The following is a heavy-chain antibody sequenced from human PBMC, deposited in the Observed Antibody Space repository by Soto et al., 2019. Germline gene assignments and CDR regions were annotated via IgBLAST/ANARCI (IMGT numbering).Heavy chain of an antibody. V-gene: IGHV1-18*01. Sequence: ASVKVSCKASGYTFTSYGISWVRQAPGQGLEWMGWISAYNGNTNYAQKLQGRVTMTTDTSTSTAYMELSSLRSEDTAVYYCARVYSSSSWRRAFDIWGQGTMVTVSS. J-gene: IGHJ3*02. D-gene: IGHD6-6*01. CDR1: GYTFTSYG. CDR3: ARVYSSSSWRRAFDI. CDR2: ISAYNGNT.